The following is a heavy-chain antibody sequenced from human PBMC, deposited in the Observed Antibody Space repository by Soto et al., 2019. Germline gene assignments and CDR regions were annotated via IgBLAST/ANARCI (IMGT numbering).Heavy chain of an antibody. V-gene: IGHV4-39*07. J-gene: IGHJ4*02. CDR2: IYYSGST. CDR3: AAGGGLPRYY. CDR1: GGSLSSSSYY. Sequence: PSGTLSLTCTVSGGSLSSSSYYWGWIRQPPGKGLEWIGSIYYSGSTYYNPSLKSRVTISVDTSKNQFSLKLSSVTAADTAVYYCAAGGGLPRYYWGQGTLVTVSS. D-gene: IGHD5-12*01.